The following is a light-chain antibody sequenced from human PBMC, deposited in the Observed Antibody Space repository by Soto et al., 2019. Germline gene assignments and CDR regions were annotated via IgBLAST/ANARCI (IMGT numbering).Light chain of an antibody. Sequence: EIVLTQSPGTLSLSPGERATLSSRASQSVSSNSLAWYQQRPGQAPRLLIYGASSRATGIPDRFSGSGSGTDFTLTISRLEPEDFAVYYCQQYGSSPRTFGQGTKVEIK. V-gene: IGKV3-20*01. CDR3: QQYGSSPRT. CDR2: GAS. CDR1: QSVSSNS. J-gene: IGKJ1*01.